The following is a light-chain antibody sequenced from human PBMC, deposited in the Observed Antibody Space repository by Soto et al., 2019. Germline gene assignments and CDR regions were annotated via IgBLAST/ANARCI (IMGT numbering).Light chain of an antibody. CDR1: QSLRSN. Sequence: EVVMTQSPATLSVSPGERATISCRASQSLRSNVAWYQQKPGQAPRLLIFGASTRATDIPARFSGSGSGTDFTLTISSLQSEDFAVYYCQQYNNWSRTFGQGTKVDIK. CDR2: GAS. CDR3: QQYNNWSRT. J-gene: IGKJ1*01. V-gene: IGKV3-15*01.